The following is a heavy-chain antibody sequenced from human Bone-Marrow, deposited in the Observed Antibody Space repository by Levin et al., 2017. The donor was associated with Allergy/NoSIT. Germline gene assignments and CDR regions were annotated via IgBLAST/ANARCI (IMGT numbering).Heavy chain of an antibody. CDR1: GYTLAEVS. D-gene: IGHD2-2*01. Sequence: ASVKVSCKVSGYTLAEVSLHWVRHVPGKGLEWMGGFDAEEGETIYAQRFQGRVTMSEDISSDTAYMDLNRLTSADTAIYYCALENAPVRGPFDIWGQGTMVIVSS. J-gene: IGHJ3*02. CDR2: FDAEEGET. V-gene: IGHV1-24*01. CDR3: ALENAPVRGPFDI.